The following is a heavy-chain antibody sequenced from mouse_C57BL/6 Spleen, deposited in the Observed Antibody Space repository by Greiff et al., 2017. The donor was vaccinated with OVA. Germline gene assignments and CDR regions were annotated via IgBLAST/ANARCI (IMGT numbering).Heavy chain of an antibody. J-gene: IGHJ3*01. CDR3: TREGFVYYGSVFAY. D-gene: IGHD1-1*01. CDR2: ISSGGDYI. Sequence: EVKVEESGEGLVKPGGSLKLSCAASGFTFSSYAMSWVRQTPEKRLEWVAYISSGGDYIYYADTVKGRFTISRDNARNTLYLQMSSLKSEDTAMYYCTREGFVYYGSVFAYWGQGTLVTVSA. V-gene: IGHV5-9-1*02. CDR1: GFTFSSYA.